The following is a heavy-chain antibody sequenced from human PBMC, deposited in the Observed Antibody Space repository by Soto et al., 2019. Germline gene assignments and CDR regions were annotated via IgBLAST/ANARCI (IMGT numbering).Heavy chain of an antibody. V-gene: IGHV3-21*01. Sequence: EVQLVESGGGLVKPGGSLRLSCAASGFTFSSYSMNWVRQAPGKGLECVSSISSSSSYIYYADSVKGRFTISRDNAKNSLYLQMNSVRAEDTAVYYCARAPSLGYCSGGSCYSWSSIFDYWGQGTLVRVAS. J-gene: IGHJ4*02. CDR1: GFTFSSYS. CDR3: ARAPSLGYCSGGSCYSWSSIFDY. CDR2: ISSSSSYI. D-gene: IGHD2-15*01.